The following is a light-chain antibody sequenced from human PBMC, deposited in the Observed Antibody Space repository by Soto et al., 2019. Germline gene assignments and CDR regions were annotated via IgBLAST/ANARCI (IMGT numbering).Light chain of an antibody. CDR3: QQYDNWPPTWT. CDR1: QSVSSN. Sequence: EIVMTQSPATLSVSPGERATLSCRASQSVSSNVAWYQQIPGQTPRLLIYGASTRATGVPVRFSGSASGTEFTLTISSLQSEDFAVYYCQQYDNWPPTWTFGQGTKVDIK. J-gene: IGKJ1*01. CDR2: GAS. V-gene: IGKV3-15*01.